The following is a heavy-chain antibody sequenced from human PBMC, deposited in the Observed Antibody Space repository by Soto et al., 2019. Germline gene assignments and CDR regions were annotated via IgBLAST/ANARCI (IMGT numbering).Heavy chain of an antibody. CDR3: ARDTDCVQY. CDR1: GLIFSNYK. CDR2: INTDGSIT. J-gene: IGHJ4*02. V-gene: IGHV3-74*01. Sequence: EVQLVESGGGLVQPGGSLRLSCAASGLIFSNYKMHWVRQAPGKGLVWVSRINTDGSITDYADSVKGRFTVSRDNPKNQLYLQMNSLRAEDTAVYYCARDTDCVQYWGQGTLGTVSS. D-gene: IGHD2-21*01.